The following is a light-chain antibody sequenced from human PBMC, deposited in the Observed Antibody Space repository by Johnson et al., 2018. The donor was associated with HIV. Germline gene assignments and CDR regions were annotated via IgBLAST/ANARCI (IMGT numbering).Light chain of an antibody. J-gene: IGLJ1*01. V-gene: IGLV1-51*02. CDR2: EDN. CDR3: CVWDASLTPRYV. CDR1: ISNIESYF. Sequence: QSVLTQPPSVSAAPGQKVTISCSGNISNIESYFVSWYQQLPGAAPTLLIYEDNKRPSGIPDRFSGSKSGATASLGISGLQTGDEDDYYCCVWDASLTPRYVFGTGT.